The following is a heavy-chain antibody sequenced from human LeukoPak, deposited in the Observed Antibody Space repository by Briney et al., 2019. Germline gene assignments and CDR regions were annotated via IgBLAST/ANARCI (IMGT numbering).Heavy chain of an antibody. J-gene: IGHJ4*02. CDR3: AKKVAGTFSGEYFDC. CDR2: ISYDGGNT. D-gene: IGHD6-19*01. V-gene: IGHV3-30-3*02. Sequence: GGSLRLSCAASGFTFSSNAIHWVRQAPGKGLEWVAEISYDGGNTYYADSVKGRFTISRDNSKNTLYLQMNSLRAEDTAVYYCAKKVAGTFSGEYFDCWGQGTLVTVSS. CDR1: GFTFSSNA.